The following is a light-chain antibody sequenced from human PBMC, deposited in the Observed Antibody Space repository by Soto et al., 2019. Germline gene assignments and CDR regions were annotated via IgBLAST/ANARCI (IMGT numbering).Light chain of an antibody. CDR1: SSDVGGYNY. CDR2: DVS. J-gene: IGLJ1*01. CDR3: SSYTSSSTKV. Sequence: QSALTQPASVSGSPGQSITISCNGTSSDVGGYNYVSWYQQHPGNAPKLMIYDVSNRPSGVSNRFSGSKSGNTASLTISGLQAEDEADYYCSSYTSSSTKVFGTGTQLTV. V-gene: IGLV2-14*01.